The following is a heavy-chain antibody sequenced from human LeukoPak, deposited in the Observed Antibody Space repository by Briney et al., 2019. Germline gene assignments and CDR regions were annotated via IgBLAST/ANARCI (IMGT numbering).Heavy chain of an antibody. D-gene: IGHD3-22*01. V-gene: IGHV1-8*01. Sequence: GASVKVSCKASGFTFTNYDINWVRQATGQGLEWIGWMNPGNGNTGYAQKFQGRVTMTRDTSISTAYMEPRSLRSEDTAVYYCARGPYYYDSSGYYSFDYWGQGTLVTVSS. CDR2: MNPGNGNT. J-gene: IGHJ4*02. CDR3: ARGPYYYDSSGYYSFDY. CDR1: GFTFTNYD.